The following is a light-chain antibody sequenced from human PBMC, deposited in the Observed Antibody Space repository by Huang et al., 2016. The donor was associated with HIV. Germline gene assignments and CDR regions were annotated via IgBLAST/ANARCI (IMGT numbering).Light chain of an antibody. Sequence: DIQMTQSPSAMSASVGDRVTITCRATQDTYNYVAWFQQKPGQAPRRLIYGASTLQGWVPSRCSGSGSCTEFTLTISSLQPEDAATYYCLQHKNVHMPTFGQGTKVEIK. CDR1: QDTYNY. CDR3: LQHKNVHMPT. J-gene: IGKJ1*01. V-gene: IGKV1-17*03. CDR2: GAS.